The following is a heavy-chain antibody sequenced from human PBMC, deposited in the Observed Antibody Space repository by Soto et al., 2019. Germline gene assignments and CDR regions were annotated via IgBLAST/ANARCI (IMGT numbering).Heavy chain of an antibody. V-gene: IGHV1-8*01. D-gene: IGHD6-6*01. CDR2: MNPNSGNT. J-gene: IGHJ4*02. CDR1: GYTFTSYD. Sequence: ASVKVSCKASGYTFTSYDINWVRQATGQGLEWMGWMNPNSGNTGYAQKFQGRVTMTRNTSISTAYMELSSLRSEDTAVYYCARGLRPHPSSSLSIYYFAYWGQGTLVPVSS. CDR3: ARGLRPHPSSSLSIYYFAY.